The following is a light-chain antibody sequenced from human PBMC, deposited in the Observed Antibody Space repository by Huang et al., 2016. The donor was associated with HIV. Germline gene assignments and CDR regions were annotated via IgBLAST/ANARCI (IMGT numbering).Light chain of an antibody. J-gene: IGKJ4*01. CDR1: QIISYNSNKKHY. Sequence: DIVMTQSPDSLVVSLGERATINCQSSQIISYNSNKKHYLAWYQQKPGQPPKLLIYGASTRESGVPDRFTGSGSGTDFTLTISSLQAEDVAVYYCQQYYITPLTFGGGTKVEI. V-gene: IGKV4-1*01. CDR2: GAS. CDR3: QQYYITPLT.